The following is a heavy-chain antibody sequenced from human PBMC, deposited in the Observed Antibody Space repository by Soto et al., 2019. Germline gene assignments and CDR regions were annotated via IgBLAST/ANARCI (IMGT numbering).Heavy chain of an antibody. V-gene: IGHV4-39*01. J-gene: IGHJ4*02. CDR2: IYYSGNT. CDR1: GGSINSTRYY. D-gene: IGHD5-12*01. Sequence: QLRLQESGPGLVKPSETLSLTCTVSGGSINSTRYYWAWIRQPPGKGLQWVGSIYYSGNTYYDPSLKSRVITSVDTSKNQFSLKLTSVTAADTAVFYCARHGESTITTFDYWGQGTLVPVSS. CDR3: ARHGESTITTFDY.